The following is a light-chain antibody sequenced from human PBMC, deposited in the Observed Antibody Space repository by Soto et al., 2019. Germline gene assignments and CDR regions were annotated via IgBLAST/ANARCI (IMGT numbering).Light chain of an antibody. V-gene: IGLV1-40*01. Sequence: QSVLTQPPSVSGAPGQRVTISCTGSSSNIGAGYDVHWYQQLPGTAPKLLIYGNSNRPSGVPDRFSGSKSGTSASLAITGLLAEDEADYYCQSYDSCLPYVFGTGIKLTVL. CDR1: SSNIGAGYD. CDR3: QSYDSCLPYV. CDR2: GNS. J-gene: IGLJ1*01.